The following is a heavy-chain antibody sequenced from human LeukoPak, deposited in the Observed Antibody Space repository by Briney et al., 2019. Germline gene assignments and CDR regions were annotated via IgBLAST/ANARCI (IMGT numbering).Heavy chain of an antibody. V-gene: IGHV4-39*02. D-gene: IGHD3-3*01. CDR3: ARDFWSGYGLYASFDY. CDR1: GGSISSSSSY. CDR2: IYYSGSS. Sequence: PSETLSLTCSVSGGSISSSSSYWGWIRQPPGKGLEWIGSIYYSGSSFDNPALKSRVTISVDTSKNQFSLKLSSVTAADTAVYYCARDFWSGYGLYASFDYWGQGTLVTVSS. J-gene: IGHJ4*02.